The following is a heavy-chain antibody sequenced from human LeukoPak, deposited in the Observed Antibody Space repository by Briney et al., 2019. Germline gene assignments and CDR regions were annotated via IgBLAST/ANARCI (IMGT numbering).Heavy chain of an antibody. Sequence: SETLSLTCSVSGGSISTYYWSWIRQTPGKGLEQIGYIYNSGSTNYNPSLEGRVTMSIDTSKNQFSLKLSSATAADTAVYYCTRGGYYEPIDSWGQGTLVTVSS. D-gene: IGHD3-22*01. J-gene: IGHJ4*02. CDR2: IYNSGST. CDR1: GGSISTYY. CDR3: TRGGYYEPIDS. V-gene: IGHV4-59*01.